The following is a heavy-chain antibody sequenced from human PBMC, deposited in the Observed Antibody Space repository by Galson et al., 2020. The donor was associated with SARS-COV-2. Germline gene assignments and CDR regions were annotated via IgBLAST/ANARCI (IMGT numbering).Heavy chain of an antibody. CDR2: ISGSADST. D-gene: IGHD3-10*01. J-gene: IGHJ4*02. CDR1: GFTFSRYA. V-gene: IGHV3-23*01. Sequence: GESLKISCAASGFTFSRYAMSWVRQAPGKGLEWVSGISGSADSTYYADSVKGRFTISRDNSENTLYLQMNSLRAEDTAVYYCAKSHYYGSGSHDYWGQGTLVTVSS. CDR3: AKSHYYGSGSHDY.